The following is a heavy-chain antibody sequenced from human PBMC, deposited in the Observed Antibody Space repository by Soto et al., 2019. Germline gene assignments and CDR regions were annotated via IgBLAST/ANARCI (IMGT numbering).Heavy chain of an antibody. J-gene: IGHJ4*02. Sequence: ASVKVSCKASGYTLTSYGISWVRQAPGQGLEWMGWISAYNGNTNYAQKLQGRVTMTTDTSTSTAYMELRSLRSDDTAVYYCARLNSDFWSGYFDYWGQGTLVTVSS. D-gene: IGHD3-3*01. CDR1: GYTLTSYG. CDR3: ARLNSDFWSGYFDY. V-gene: IGHV1-18*01. CDR2: ISAYNGNT.